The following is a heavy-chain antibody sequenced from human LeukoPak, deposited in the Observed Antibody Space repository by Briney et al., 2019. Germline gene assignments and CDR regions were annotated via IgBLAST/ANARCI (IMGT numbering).Heavy chain of an antibody. Sequence: PGGSLRLSCAASGFTFSGAWMGWVRQAPGKGLEWVSSISSSSSYIYYADSVKGRFTISRDNAENSLYLQMNSLRAEDTAVYYCARQYGDYYDSSGSDYWGQGTLVTVSS. J-gene: IGHJ4*02. CDR1: GFTFSGAW. V-gene: IGHV3-21*01. CDR2: ISSSSSYI. CDR3: ARQYGDYYDSSGSDY. D-gene: IGHD3-22*01.